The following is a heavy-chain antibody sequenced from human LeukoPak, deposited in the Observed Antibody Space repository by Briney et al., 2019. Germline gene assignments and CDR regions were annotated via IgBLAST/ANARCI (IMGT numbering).Heavy chain of an antibody. V-gene: IGHV4-38-2*02. CDR3: AREVPDLRLGELSFDD. J-gene: IGHJ5*02. Sequence: PSETLSLTCAVSGYSISSGYYWGWIRQPPGKGLEWIGSIYHSGSTYYNPSLKSRVTISVDTSKNQFSLKLSSVTAADTAVYYCAREVPDLRLGELSFDDWGQGTLVTVSS. D-gene: IGHD3-16*02. CDR1: GYSISSGYY. CDR2: IYHSGST.